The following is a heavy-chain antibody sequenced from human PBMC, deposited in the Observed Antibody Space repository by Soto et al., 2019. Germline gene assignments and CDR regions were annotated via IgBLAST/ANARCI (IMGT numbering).Heavy chain of an antibody. V-gene: IGHV4-59*01. D-gene: IGHD6-13*01. Sequence: PSETLSLTCTVSGGSISSYYWSWIRQPPGKGLEWIGYIYYSGSTNYNPSLKSRVTISVDTSKNQFSLKLSSVTAADTAVYYCARALGVEAAAGNNYFDYWGQGTLVTVSS. CDR3: ARALGVEAAAGNNYFDY. CDR2: IYYSGST. CDR1: GGSISSYY. J-gene: IGHJ4*02.